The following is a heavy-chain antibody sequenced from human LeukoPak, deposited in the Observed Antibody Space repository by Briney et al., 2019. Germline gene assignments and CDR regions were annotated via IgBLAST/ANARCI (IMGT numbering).Heavy chain of an antibody. V-gene: IGHV3-7*05. CDR2: IKQDGNEQ. J-gene: IGHJ4*02. Sequence: GGSLRLSCAASGFTFSSYWMTWVRQAPGKGLEWVANIKQDGNEQYYVDSVKGRFTISRDNPKNSLYLQMNSLRAEDTALYYCARVRRSGGTCYFDYWGQGTLVTVSS. CDR1: GFTFSSYW. D-gene: IGHD2-15*01. CDR3: ARVRRSGGTCYFDY.